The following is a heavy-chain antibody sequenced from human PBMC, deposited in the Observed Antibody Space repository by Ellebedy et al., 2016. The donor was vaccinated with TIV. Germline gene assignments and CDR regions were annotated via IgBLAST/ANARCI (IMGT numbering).Heavy chain of an antibody. CDR1: GVTFSNYG. CDR3: ARGHYYFDASGPNWFDP. D-gene: IGHD3-22*01. Sequence: PGGSLRLSCVASGVTFSNYGMHWVRQAPGKGLEWVTVIWYDGSNKYYADSVKGRFTISRDNSKNTLYLQMNSLRAEDTAVYYCARGHYYFDASGPNWFDPWGQGTLVTVSS. J-gene: IGHJ5*02. V-gene: IGHV3-33*01. CDR2: IWYDGSNK.